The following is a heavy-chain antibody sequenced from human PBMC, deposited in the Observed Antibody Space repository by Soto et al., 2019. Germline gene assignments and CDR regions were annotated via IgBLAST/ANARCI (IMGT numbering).Heavy chain of an antibody. D-gene: IGHD3-22*01. J-gene: IGHJ4*02. CDR3: VKYVVSEFPERERYSY. CDR2: ISGSGGTT. CDR1: GLTFSSYA. Sequence: GGSLRLSCAASGLTFSSYAMSWVRQAPGKGLEWVSAISGSGGTTFYADCVKGRSTISRDNSKNMLYMHMSSLRADDTAIYYCVKYVVSEFPERERYSYWGQGTMVTVYS. V-gene: IGHV3-23*01.